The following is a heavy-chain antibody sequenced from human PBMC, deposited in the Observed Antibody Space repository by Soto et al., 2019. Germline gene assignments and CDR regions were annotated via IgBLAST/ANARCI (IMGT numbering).Heavy chain of an antibody. CDR1: GFTFSSYA. J-gene: IGHJ4*02. D-gene: IGHD2-15*01. CDR2: ISGNGGGT. Sequence: WGSLRLSCAASGFTFSSYAMSWVRQAPGRGLEWVSAISGNGGGTYYADSVKGRFTISRDNSENTLFLQMSSLRAEDTAVYYCAKGPASSSRIPTNVAATLTFDYWGQGTLVPVSS. V-gene: IGHV3-23*01. CDR3: AKGPASSSRIPTNVAATLTFDY.